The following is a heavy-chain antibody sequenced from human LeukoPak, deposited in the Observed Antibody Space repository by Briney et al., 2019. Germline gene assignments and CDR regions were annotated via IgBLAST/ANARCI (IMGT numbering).Heavy chain of an antibody. D-gene: IGHD6-6*01. J-gene: IGHJ4*02. CDR1: GGSISSYY. CDR3: ARDGLEQEYSSSPWPYYFDY. CDR2: IYYSGYT. Sequence: PSETLSLTCTVSGGSISSYYWSWIRQPPGKGLEWIGYIYYSGYTNYNPSLKSRVTISVDTSKNQFSLKLSSVTAADTAVYYCARDGLEQEYSSSPWPYYFDYWGQGTLATVSS. V-gene: IGHV4-59*01.